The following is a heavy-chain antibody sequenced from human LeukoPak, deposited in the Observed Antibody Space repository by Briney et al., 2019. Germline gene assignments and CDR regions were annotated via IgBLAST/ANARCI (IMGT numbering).Heavy chain of an antibody. CDR3: AREGCSSTSCHFDY. D-gene: IGHD2-2*01. CDR1: GFTFSSYA. V-gene: IGHV3-30*01. Sequence: GRSLRLSCAASGFTFSSYAMHWVRQAPGKGLEWVAVISYDGSNKYYADSVKGRFSISRDNSKNTLYLQMNSLRAEDTAVYYCAREGCSSTSCHFDYWGQGTLVTVSS. CDR2: ISYDGSNK. J-gene: IGHJ4*02.